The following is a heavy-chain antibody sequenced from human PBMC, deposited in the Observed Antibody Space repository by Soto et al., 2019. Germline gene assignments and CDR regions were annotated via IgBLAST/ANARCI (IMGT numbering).Heavy chain of an antibody. V-gene: IGHV3-74*01. D-gene: IGHD2-21*01. CDR2: INSDGTIS. Sequence: GGSLRLSCAASGVTFDTDGRNWVRQGPGKGPEWLSGINSDGTISSYADSVKGRFTISRDNARTPLSLQMNSLRADDTAVYYCARLSGDHSAFFSYGMDAWGQGTPVTVSS. J-gene: IGHJ6*02. CDR3: ARLSGDHSAFFSYGMDA. CDR1: GVTFDTDG.